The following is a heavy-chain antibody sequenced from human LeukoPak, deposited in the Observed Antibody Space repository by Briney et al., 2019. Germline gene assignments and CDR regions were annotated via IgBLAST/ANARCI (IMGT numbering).Heavy chain of an antibody. V-gene: IGHV3-33*08. CDR2: IWYDGSNK. D-gene: IGHD2-2*01. CDR3: ARDLWDIVVVPAAMGYYFDY. J-gene: IGHJ4*02. CDR1: GFTFSSYA. Sequence: GGSLRLSCAASGFTFSSYAMHWVRQAPGKGLEWGAVIWYDGSNKYYADSVKGRFTISRDNSKNTLYLQMNSLRAEDTAVYYCARDLWDIVVVPAAMGYYFDYWGQGTLVTVSS.